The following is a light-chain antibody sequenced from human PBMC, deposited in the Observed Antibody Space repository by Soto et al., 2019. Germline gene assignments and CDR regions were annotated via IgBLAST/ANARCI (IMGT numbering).Light chain of an antibody. CDR3: SSYTSVTIVV. V-gene: IGLV2-14*01. Sequence: QSALTQPASVSGSPGQSISISCTGSSSDVGGYNHVSWYQQHPGKAPKLLIYEVSNRPSGVSSRFSGSKSGNTASLTISGLQDEDEADYYCSSYTSVTIVVFGGGTKLTVL. CDR1: SSDVGGYNH. J-gene: IGLJ2*01. CDR2: EVS.